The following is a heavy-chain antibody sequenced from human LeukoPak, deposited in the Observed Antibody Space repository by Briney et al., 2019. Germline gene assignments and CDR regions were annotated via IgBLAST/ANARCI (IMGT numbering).Heavy chain of an antibody. CDR1: GFTFSSYE. V-gene: IGHV3-48*03. Sequence: HSGGSLRLSCAASGFTFSSYEMNWVRQAPGKGLEWVSYISSSGSTIYYADSVKGRFTISRDNAKNSLYLQMNSLRAEDTAVYYCARGTTRAWFDPWGQGTLVTVSS. J-gene: IGHJ5*02. CDR2: ISSSGSTI. CDR3: ARGTTRAWFDP. D-gene: IGHD1-26*01.